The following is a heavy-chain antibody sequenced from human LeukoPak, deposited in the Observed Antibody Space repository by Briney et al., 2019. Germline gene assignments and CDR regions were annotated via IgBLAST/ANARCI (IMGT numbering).Heavy chain of an antibody. D-gene: IGHD6-19*01. CDR2: IGGGGPAT. J-gene: IGHJ4*02. Sequence: GGSLRLSCAASGFTFSSYAMSWVRQAPAKGLEWVSTIGGGGPATDYADSVKDRFTISRDNSKNTLYLQMNSLRAEDTAVYFCARGFLGGTDQYFDSWGQGTLVTVSS. CDR3: ARGFLGGTDQYFDS. V-gene: IGHV3-23*01. CDR1: GFTFSSYA.